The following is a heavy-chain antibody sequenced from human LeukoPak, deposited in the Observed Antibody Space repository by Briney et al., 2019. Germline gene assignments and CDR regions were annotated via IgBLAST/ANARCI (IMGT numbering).Heavy chain of an antibody. V-gene: IGHV3-7*01. J-gene: IGHJ4*02. CDR3: ARVNDYDSGSLYRPIDY. CDR1: GFTFNNYW. D-gene: IGHD3-10*01. CDR2: IKQDESEK. Sequence: PGGSLRLSCEASGFTFNNYWMSWFRQAPGKGLEWVANIKQDESEKNYVDSVKGRFTISRDNVKNSPYLQMNSLRAEGTAVYSCARVNDYDSGSLYRPIDYWGQGTLVTVST.